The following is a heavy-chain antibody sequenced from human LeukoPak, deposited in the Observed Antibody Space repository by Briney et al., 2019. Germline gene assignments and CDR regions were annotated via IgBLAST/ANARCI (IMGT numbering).Heavy chain of an antibody. D-gene: IGHD2-21*01. V-gene: IGHV3-30-3*01. Sequence: PGRSLRLSCAASGFTFSSYAMHWVRQDPGKGLEWVAVISYDGSNKYYADSVKGRFTISRDNSKNTLYLQMNSLRAEDTAVYYCARVSGIWYPFDYWGQGTLVTVSS. J-gene: IGHJ4*02. CDR2: ISYDGSNK. CDR3: ARVSGIWYPFDY. CDR1: GFTFSSYA.